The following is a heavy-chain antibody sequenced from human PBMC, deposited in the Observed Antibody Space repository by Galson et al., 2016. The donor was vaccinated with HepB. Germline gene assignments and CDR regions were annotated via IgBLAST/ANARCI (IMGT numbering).Heavy chain of an antibody. Sequence: SETLSLTCSVSGGSISYYYWSWIRQPPGKGLEWIGYIYYTGNTNYNASLKSRVTISLDMAKNQFSLNLTSGTVADPAVYYCARGGSGWPFDFWGQGALVTFSS. CDR2: IYYTGNT. CDR3: ARGGSGWPFDF. D-gene: IGHD6-19*01. J-gene: IGHJ4*02. CDR1: GGSISYYY. V-gene: IGHV4-59*01.